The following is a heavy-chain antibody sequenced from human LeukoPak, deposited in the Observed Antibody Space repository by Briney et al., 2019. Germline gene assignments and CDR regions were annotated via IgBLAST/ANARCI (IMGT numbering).Heavy chain of an antibody. CDR3: ARDYKYYDSSGYYGGDFDY. CDR2: INHSGST. V-gene: IGHV4-34*01. CDR1: GGSFSGYY. J-gene: IGHJ4*02. D-gene: IGHD3-22*01. Sequence: PSETLSLTFAVYGGSFSGYYWSWIRQPPGKGLEWIGEINHSGSTNYNPSLKSRVTISVDTSKNQFSLKLSSVTAADTAVYYCARDYKYYDSSGYYGGDFDYWGQGTLVTVSS.